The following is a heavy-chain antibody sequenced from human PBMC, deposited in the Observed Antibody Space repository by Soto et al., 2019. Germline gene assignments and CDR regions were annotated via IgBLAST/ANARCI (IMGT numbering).Heavy chain of an antibody. V-gene: IGHV4-59*01. Sequence: SETLSLTCTVSGGSFSPNYWSWIRQPPGKGLEWVGYIYYSGSTSYNPSLQSRVTISVDTSKNQFSLKLSSVTAADTAVYYCARVWGGAFDIWGQGTMVTVSS. J-gene: IGHJ3*02. D-gene: IGHD3-10*01. CDR3: ARVWGGAFDI. CDR2: IYYSGST. CDR1: GGSFSPNY.